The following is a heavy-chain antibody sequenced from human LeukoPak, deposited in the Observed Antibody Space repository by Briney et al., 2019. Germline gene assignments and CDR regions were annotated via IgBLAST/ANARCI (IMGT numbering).Heavy chain of an antibody. V-gene: IGHV3-30-3*01. D-gene: IGHD6-13*01. CDR1: GFTFSSYA. Sequence: PGRSLRLSCAASGFTFSSYAMHWVRQAAGKGLEWVAVISYDGSNKYYADSVKGRFTISRDNSKNTLYLQMNSLRAEDTAVYYCARASYSSSWNWFDPWGQGTLVTVSS. J-gene: IGHJ5*02. CDR3: ARASYSSSWNWFDP. CDR2: ISYDGSNK.